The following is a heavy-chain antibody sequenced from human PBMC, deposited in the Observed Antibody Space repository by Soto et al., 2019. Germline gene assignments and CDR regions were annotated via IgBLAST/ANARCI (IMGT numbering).Heavy chain of an antibody. CDR3: ARDQLEGNWFDP. V-gene: IGHV4-30-2*01. Sequence: SDSLSLTYDVSGGSIRSGGYPGNWIRQPPGKGLEWIGYIYHSGSTLYNPSLKSRVTISVDKSKNQFSLKLSFVTAADTAVYYCARDQLEGNWFDPWGQGTLVS. D-gene: IGHD1-1*01. CDR1: GGSIRSGGYP. J-gene: IGHJ5*02. CDR2: IYHSGST.